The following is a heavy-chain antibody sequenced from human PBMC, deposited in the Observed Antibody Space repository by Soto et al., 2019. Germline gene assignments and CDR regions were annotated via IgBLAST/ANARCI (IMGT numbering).Heavy chain of an antibody. CDR2: IIPIFGTA. D-gene: IGHD2-15*01. V-gene: IGHV1-69*12. CDR3: ARGSVVVVVASQDRHWFAP. Sequence: QVQLVQSGAEVKKPGSSVKVSCKASGGTFSSYAISWVRQAPGQGLEWMGGIIPIFGTANYAQKFQGRVTITAAESTSTAYMELSSLRSEGTAVYYGARGSVVVVVASQDRHWFAPWGQGTLVTVSS. CDR1: GGTFSSYA. J-gene: IGHJ5*02.